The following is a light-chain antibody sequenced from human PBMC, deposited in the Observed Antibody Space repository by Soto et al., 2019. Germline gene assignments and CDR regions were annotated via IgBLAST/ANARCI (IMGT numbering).Light chain of an antibody. CDR1: QSVSSTF. CDR2: GAS. CDR3: QQFDSSVT. V-gene: IGKV3-20*01. J-gene: IGKJ1*01. Sequence: EIVLTQSPGSLSLSPGERATHSCRASQSVSSTFFAWYQQRPGQAPRLLMYGASSRATGIPERFSGSGSGTDFTLTISRLEPEDFAVYYCQQFDSSVTFGQGTKVEIK.